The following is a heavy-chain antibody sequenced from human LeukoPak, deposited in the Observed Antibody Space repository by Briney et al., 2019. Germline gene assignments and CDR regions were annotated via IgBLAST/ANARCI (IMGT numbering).Heavy chain of an antibody. Sequence: SETLSLTCTVSGGSISSFYWSWIRQPAGKGLEWIGYIYYSGSTNYNPSLKSRVTISVDTSKNQFSLKLSSVTAADTAVYYCPSQTDQYLTMTVFDYWGQGTLVTVSS. CDR3: PSQTDQYLTMTVFDY. CDR2: IYYSGST. J-gene: IGHJ4*02. CDR1: GGSISSFY. V-gene: IGHV4-59*01. D-gene: IGHD1-1*01.